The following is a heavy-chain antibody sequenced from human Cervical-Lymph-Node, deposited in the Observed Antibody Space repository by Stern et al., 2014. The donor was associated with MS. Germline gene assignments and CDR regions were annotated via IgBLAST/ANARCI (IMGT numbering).Heavy chain of an antibody. CDR2: ISYDGSNK. CDR1: GFTFSSYA. CDR3: ARDGGKEQGWLRG. V-gene: IGHV3-30*04. Sequence: QVQLVESGGGVVQPGRSLRLSCAASGFTFSSYAMHWVRQAPGKGLEWVAVISYDGSNKYYADSVKGRFTISRDNSKNTLYLQMNSLRAEDTAVYYCARDGGKEQGWLRGWGQGTLVTVSS. D-gene: IGHD5-12*01. J-gene: IGHJ4*02.